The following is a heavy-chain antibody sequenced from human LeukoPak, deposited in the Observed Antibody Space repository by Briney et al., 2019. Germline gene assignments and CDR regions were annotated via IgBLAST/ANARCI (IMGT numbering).Heavy chain of an antibody. Sequence: PGGSLRLSCAASGFTFSSYGMHWVRQAPGKGLEWVAIIWYDGSNKYYADSVKGRFTISRDNSKNTLYLQMNSLRGEDTAVYYCGKDQVWEHHHYFDCWGQGTLVTVSS. CDR1: GFTFSSYG. J-gene: IGHJ4*02. CDR3: GKDQVWEHHHYFDC. CDR2: IWYDGSNK. D-gene: IGHD1-26*01. V-gene: IGHV3-33*06.